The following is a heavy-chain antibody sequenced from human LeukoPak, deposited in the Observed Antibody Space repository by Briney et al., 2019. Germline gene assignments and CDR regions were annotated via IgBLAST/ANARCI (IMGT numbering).Heavy chain of an antibody. CDR1: GFTFSSYS. D-gene: IGHD2/OR15-2a*01. J-gene: IGHJ4*02. CDR3: AKRYFLGYFDY. V-gene: IGHV3-23*01. Sequence: GGSLRLSCAASGFTFSSYSMSWVRQAPGKGLDWVSAISGSGGSTYYADSVKGRFTISRDNSKNTLYLQMNSLRAEDTAVYYCAKRYFLGYFDYWGQGTLVTVSS. CDR2: ISGSGGST.